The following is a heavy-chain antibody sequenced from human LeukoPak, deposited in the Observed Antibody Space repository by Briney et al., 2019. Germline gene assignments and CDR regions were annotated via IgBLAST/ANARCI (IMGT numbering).Heavy chain of an antibody. V-gene: IGHV4-59*08. CDR3: ARAELIAAAGRERIHWFDP. J-gene: IGHJ5*02. CDR2: IYYSGST. CDR1: GGSISSYY. D-gene: IGHD6-13*01. Sequence: SETLSLTCTVSGGSISSYYWSWIRQPPGKGLEWIGYIYYSGSTNYNPSLKSRVTISVDTSKNQFSLKLSSVTAADTAVYYCARAELIAAAGRERIHWFDPWGQGTLVTVSS.